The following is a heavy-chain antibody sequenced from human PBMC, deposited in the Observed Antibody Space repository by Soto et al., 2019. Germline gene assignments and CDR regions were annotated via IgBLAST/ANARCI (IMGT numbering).Heavy chain of an antibody. J-gene: IGHJ6*03. CDR1: GFTFSSYS. V-gene: IGHV3-48*01. D-gene: IGHD4-17*01. CDR3: ARDYNYGDYTRTLYYYYYYMDV. CDR2: ISSSSSTI. Sequence: EVQLVESGGGLVQPGGSLRLSCAASGFTFSSYSMNWVRQAPGKGLEWVSYISSSSSTIYYADSVKGRFTISRDNAKNSLYLQMNSLRAEDTAVYYCARDYNYGDYTRTLYYYYYYMDVWGKGTTVTVSS.